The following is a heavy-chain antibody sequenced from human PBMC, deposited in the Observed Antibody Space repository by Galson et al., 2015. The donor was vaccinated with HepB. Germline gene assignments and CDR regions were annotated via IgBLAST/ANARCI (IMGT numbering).Heavy chain of an antibody. Sequence: SLRLSCAASGFTFTTYEMNWVRQAPGKGLEWISYITSSGSTMYYADSVKGRFTISRDNAKNSLYLQMNSLRAEDTAVYYCARDSGRWNHWGQGTLVTVSS. V-gene: IGHV3-48*03. CDR1: GFTFTTYE. CDR3: ARDSGRWNH. J-gene: IGHJ5*02. D-gene: IGHD5-24*01. CDR2: ITSSGSTM.